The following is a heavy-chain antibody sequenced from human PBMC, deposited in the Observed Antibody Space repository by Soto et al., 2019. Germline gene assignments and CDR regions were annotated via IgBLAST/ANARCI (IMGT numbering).Heavy chain of an antibody. V-gene: IGHV4-34*01. D-gene: IGHD6-13*01. J-gene: IGHJ6*03. Sequence: SETLSLTCAVSGGSFSGYYWSWIRQPPGKGLEWIGEINHSGSTNYNPSLKSRVTISVDTSKNRFSLNLTSATAADTAVYYCARKGAAASYAHYYMDVWGRGTAVTVSS. CDR2: INHSGST. CDR1: GGSFSGYY. CDR3: ARKGAAASYAHYYMDV.